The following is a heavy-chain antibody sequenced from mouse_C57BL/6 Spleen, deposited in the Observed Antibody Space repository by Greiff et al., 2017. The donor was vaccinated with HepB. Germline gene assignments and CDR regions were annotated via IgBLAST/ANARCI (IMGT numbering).Heavy chain of an antibody. CDR2: INYDGSST. V-gene: IGHV5-16*01. CDR1: GFTFSDYY. Sequence: DVKLVESEGGLVQPGSSMKLSCTASGFTFSDYYMAWVRQVPEKGLEWVANINYDGSSTYYLDSLKSRFIISGDNAKNILYLQMSSLKSEDTATYYCARDGGGTNFDYWGQGTTLTVSS. J-gene: IGHJ2*01. CDR3: ARDGGGTNFDY. D-gene: IGHD4-1*01.